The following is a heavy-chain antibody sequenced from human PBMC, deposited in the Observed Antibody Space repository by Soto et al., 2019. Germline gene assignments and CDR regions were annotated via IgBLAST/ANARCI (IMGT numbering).Heavy chain of an antibody. D-gene: IGHD2-8*01. V-gene: IGHV1-69*06. J-gene: IGHJ5*02. CDR2: IIPIFGTA. CDR3: ARDGCTNGVCYTLDP. CDR1: GGTFSSYA. Sequence: ASVKVSCKASGGTFSSYAISWVRQAPGQGLEWMGGIIPIFGTANYAQKFQGRVTITADKSTSTAYMELSSLRSEDTAVYYCARDGCTNGVCYTLDPWGQGTLVTVSS.